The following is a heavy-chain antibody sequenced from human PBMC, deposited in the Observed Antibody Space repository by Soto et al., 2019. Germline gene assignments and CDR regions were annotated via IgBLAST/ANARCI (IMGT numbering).Heavy chain of an antibody. J-gene: IGHJ4*02. CDR1: GYTFTSYA. D-gene: IGHD6-19*01. CDR3: ARDMARIAVAPIDY. Sequence: GASVKVSCKASGYTFTSYAMHWVRQAPGQRLEWMGWINAGNGNTKYSQKFQGRVTITRDTSASTAYMELSSLRSEDTAVYYCARDMARIAVAPIDYWGQGTLVTVSS. V-gene: IGHV1-3*01. CDR2: INAGNGNT.